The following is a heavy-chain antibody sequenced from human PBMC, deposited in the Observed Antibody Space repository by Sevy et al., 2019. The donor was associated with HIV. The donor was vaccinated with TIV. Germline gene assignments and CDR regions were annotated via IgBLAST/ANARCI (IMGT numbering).Heavy chain of an antibody. V-gene: IGHV3-23*01. CDR3: AKEGDIAVAGDYYFDY. J-gene: IGHJ4*02. CDR1: GFTFSSYA. CDR2: ISGSGGST. Sequence: GGCLRLSCAASGFTFSSYAMSWVRQAPGKGLEWVSAISGSGGSTYYADSVKGRFTISRDNSKNTLYLQMNSLRAEDTAVYYCAKEGDIAVAGDYYFDYWGQGTLVTVSS. D-gene: IGHD6-19*01.